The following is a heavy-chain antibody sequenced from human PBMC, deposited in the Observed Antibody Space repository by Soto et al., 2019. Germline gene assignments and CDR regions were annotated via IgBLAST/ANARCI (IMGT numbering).Heavy chain of an antibody. CDR3: ARVQEGITMIVVVTSRYFDY. Sequence: SETLSLTCAVYGGSFSGYYWSWIRQPPGKGLEWIGEINHSGSTNYNPSLKSRVTISVDTSKNQFSLKLSSVTAADTAVYYCARVQEGITMIVVVTSRYFDYWGQGTLVTV. CDR1: GGSFSGYY. D-gene: IGHD3-22*01. J-gene: IGHJ4*02. V-gene: IGHV4-34*01. CDR2: INHSGST.